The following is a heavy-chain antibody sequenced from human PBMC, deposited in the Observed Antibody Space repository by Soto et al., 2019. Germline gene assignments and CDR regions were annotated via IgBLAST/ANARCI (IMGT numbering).Heavy chain of an antibody. CDR1: GYTFTSYG. Sequence: GASVKVSCKASGYTFTSYGISWVRQAPGQGLEWMGWISAYNGNTNYAQKLQGRVTMTTDTSTSTAYMELRSLRSDDTAVYYCARDRRSSSSKGAYYYYYYGMDVWGQGTTVTVS. J-gene: IGHJ6*02. CDR3: ARDRRSSSSKGAYYYYYYGMDV. D-gene: IGHD6-6*01. CDR2: ISAYNGNT. V-gene: IGHV1-18*01.